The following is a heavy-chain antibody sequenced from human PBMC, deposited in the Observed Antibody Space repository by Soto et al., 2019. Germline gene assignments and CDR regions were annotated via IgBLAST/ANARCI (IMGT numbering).Heavy chain of an antibody. CDR2: IFYTGTA. J-gene: IGHJ5*02. D-gene: IGHD2-15*01. CDR1: GGSINTGGYY. Sequence: QVQLQESGPGLVKPSQTLSLTCTVSGGSINTGGYYWGWIRHLPGEGLEWIGNIFYTGTAYYNPSPRSRVTVSIDTSANQFSLHMYSVTAADTAMYYCARRLDDTPETFFNWFDPWGQGILVTVSS. V-gene: IGHV4-31*03. CDR3: ARRLDDTPETFFNWFDP.